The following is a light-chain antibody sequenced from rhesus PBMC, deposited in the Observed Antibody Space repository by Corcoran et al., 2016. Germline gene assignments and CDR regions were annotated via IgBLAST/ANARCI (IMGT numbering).Light chain of an antibody. CDR1: QDISNW. CDR3: QQHDNSPWT. J-gene: IGKJ1*01. V-gene: IGKV1-69*01. CDR2: RAS. Sequence: DIQMTQSPSSLSASVGDRVTISCRASQDISNWMAWYQQKPGKAPKLLIYRASNLETGVPSRFSGSGSGTDFILTIIILQPEDIATYYCQQHDNSPWTFGQGTKVEIQ.